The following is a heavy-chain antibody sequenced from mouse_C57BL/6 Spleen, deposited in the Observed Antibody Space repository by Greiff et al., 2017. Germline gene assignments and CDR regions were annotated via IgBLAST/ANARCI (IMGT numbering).Heavy chain of an antibody. V-gene: IGHV1-55*01. CDR1: GYTFTSSW. CDR2: IYPGSGST. D-gene: IGHD1-1*01. CDR3: AREGITVVAPYYFDY. Sequence: HVQLQPPGAELVKPGASVKMSCKASGYTFTSSWITWVKQRPGQGLEWIGDIYPGSGSTNYNEQFKSKATLTVDTSSSTAYMQLSSLTSEDSAVYYCAREGITVVAPYYFDYWGQGTTLTVSS. J-gene: IGHJ2*01.